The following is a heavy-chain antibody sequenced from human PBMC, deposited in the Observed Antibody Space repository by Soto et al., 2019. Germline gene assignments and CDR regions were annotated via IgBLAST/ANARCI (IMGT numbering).Heavy chain of an antibody. Sequence: QVQLVQSGAEVKKPGSSVKVSCKASGGTFSSYAISWVRQAPGQGLEWMGGIIPIFGTANYAQKFQGRVTITADESVSTAYMELSSLRSEDTAVYYCAGAHYYDSSGYYPFWYFDLWGRGTLVTVSS. V-gene: IGHV1-69*12. J-gene: IGHJ2*01. CDR3: AGAHYYDSSGYYPFWYFDL. CDR2: IIPIFGTA. CDR1: GGTFSSYA. D-gene: IGHD3-22*01.